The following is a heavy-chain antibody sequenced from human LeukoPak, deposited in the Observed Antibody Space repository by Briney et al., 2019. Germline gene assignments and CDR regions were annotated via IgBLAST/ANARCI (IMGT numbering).Heavy chain of an antibody. D-gene: IGHD3-9*01. V-gene: IGHV4-38-2*01. CDR1: GYSISSGYY. Sequence: SETLSLTCAVSGYSISSGYYWGWIRQPPGKGLEWIGSIYHSGSTYYNPPLKSRVTISVDTSKNQFSLKLSSVTAADTAVYYCARKDVRYFDWLSDNWFDPWGQGTLVTVSS. CDR3: ARKDVRYFDWLSDNWFDP. J-gene: IGHJ5*02. CDR2: IYHSGST.